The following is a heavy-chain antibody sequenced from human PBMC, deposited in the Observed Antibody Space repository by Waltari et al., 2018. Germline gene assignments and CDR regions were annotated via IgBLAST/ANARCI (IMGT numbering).Heavy chain of an antibody. CDR2: IDNSGTN. CDR1: GDSIMKHNYH. V-gene: IGHV4-39*07. CDR3: ARASTAILGVVITGYNI. D-gene: IGHD3-3*01. Sequence: QLQESGPGLVKPAETVSLTCSVSGDSIMKHNYHSVWLLQPPGKGLEWIGSIDNSGTNYYKPSLKSRVTIPLDASRNQFSLRLSSVTAADTAVYYCARASTAILGVVITGYNIWGQGTVVTVSS. J-gene: IGHJ3*01.